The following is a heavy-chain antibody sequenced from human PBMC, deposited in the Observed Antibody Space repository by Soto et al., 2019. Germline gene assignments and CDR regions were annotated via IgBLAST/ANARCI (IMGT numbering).Heavy chain of an antibody. CDR1: GGSISSGGYY. CDR2: IYYSGST. J-gene: IGHJ6*02. D-gene: IGHD2-2*01. Sequence: SETLSLTCTVSGGSISSGGYYWSWIRQHPGKGLEWIGYIYYSGSTYYNPSLKSRVTISVDTSKNQFSLKLSSVTAADTAVYYCARPFVVPAAMGYYYYGMDVWGQGTTVTVSS. CDR3: ARPFVVPAAMGYYYYGMDV. V-gene: IGHV4-39*01.